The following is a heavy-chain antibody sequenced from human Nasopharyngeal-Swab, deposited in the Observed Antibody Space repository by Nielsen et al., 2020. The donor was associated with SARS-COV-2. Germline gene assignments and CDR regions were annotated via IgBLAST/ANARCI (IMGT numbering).Heavy chain of an antibody. V-gene: IGHV1-8*01. CDR3: ARGFIVATIFHHYHYMDV. Sequence: ASVKVSCKASGYTFTSYDINWVRQATGQGLEWMGWMNPNSGNTGYAQKFQGRVTMTRNTSISTAYMELSSLRSEDTAVYYCARGFIVATIFHHYHYMDVWGKGTTVTVSS. J-gene: IGHJ6*03. D-gene: IGHD5-12*01. CDR1: GYTFTSYD. CDR2: MNPNSGNT.